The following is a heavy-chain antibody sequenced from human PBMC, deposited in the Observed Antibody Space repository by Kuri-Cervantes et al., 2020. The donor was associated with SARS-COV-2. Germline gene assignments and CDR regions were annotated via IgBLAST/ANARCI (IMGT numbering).Heavy chain of an antibody. CDR3: ASGGQLPYYYYYYYMDV. CDR2: IIPNFGTA. D-gene: IGHD4-23*01. V-gene: IGHV1-69*05. Sequence: SVKVSCKASGGTFSSYAISWVRQAPGQGLEWMGRIIPNFGTANYARKFQGRVTITTDESTSTAYMELSSLRSEDTAVYYCASGGQLPYYYYYYYMDVWGKGTTVTVSS. CDR1: GGTFSSYA. J-gene: IGHJ6*03.